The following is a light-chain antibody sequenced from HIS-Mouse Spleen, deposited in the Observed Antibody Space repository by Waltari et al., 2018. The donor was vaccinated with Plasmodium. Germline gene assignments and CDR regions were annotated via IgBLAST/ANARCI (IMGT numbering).Light chain of an antibody. J-gene: IGLJ2*01. CDR1: SSDVGGYNY. Sequence: QSALTQPRSVSGSPGQSVTISCTGTSSDVGGYNYVSWYQQHPGKAPKLMIYDVSKRASVLPECLSVSKCANTASLTISGLQAEDEADYYGCSYADSYTGVFGGGTKLTVL. CDR3: CSYADSYTGV. CDR2: DVS. V-gene: IGLV2-11*01.